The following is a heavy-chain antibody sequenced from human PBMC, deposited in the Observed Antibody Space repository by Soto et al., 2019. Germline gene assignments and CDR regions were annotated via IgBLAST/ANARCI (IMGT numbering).Heavy chain of an antibody. CDR2: IKRDGTEI. CDR3: ARLVSAAAIDY. J-gene: IGHJ4*02. D-gene: IGHD2-15*01. V-gene: IGHV3-7*04. CDR1: GFTFSSYW. Sequence: EVQLVESGGGLVQPGGSLRLSCAASGFTFSSYWMSWVRQAPGKGLEWVANIKRDGTEIYYVDSVKGRFTISRDNAKNSLYLQMNRLRAEDTAVAYCARLVSAAAIDYWGQGALVTVSS.